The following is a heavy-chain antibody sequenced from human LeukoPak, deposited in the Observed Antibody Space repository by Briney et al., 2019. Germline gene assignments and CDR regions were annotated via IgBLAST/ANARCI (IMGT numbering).Heavy chain of an antibody. J-gene: IGHJ4*02. CDR1: GGTFSSYA. V-gene: IGHV1-69*01. Sequence: SVKVSCKASGGTFSSYAISWVRQAPGQGLEWMGGIIPIFGTANYAQKFQGRVTITADESTSTAYMELSSLRSEDTAVYYCATLRYCSSASCLKVIDYWGQGTLVTVSS. D-gene: IGHD2-2*01. CDR2: IIPIFGTA. CDR3: ATLRYCSSASCLKVIDY.